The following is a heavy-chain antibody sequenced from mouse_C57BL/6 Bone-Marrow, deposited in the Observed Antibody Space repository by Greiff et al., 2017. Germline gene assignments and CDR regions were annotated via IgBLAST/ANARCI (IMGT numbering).Heavy chain of an antibody. CDR1: GFNIKDDY. V-gene: IGHV14-4*01. CDR3: TIYYYGSY. J-gene: IGHJ2*01. Sequence: VQLQQSGAELVRPGASVKLSCTASGFNIKDDYMHWVKQRPEQGLEWIGWIDPENGDTEYASKFQGKATITADPSSNTAYLQLSSLTSEDTAVYYCTIYYYGSYWGQGTTLTVSS. CDR2: IDPENGDT. D-gene: IGHD1-1*01.